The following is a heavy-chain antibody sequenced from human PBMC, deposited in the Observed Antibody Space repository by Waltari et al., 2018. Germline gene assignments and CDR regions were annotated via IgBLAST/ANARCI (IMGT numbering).Heavy chain of an antibody. CDR2: IDPEDGET. Sequence: EVELVQSGAEVKKPGATVKISCKASGYTFMDYFMHWVQQAPGKGLEWMGRIDPEDGETVYSEKFQGRGTITADTSTDTAYMELSSLTSGDTAVYYCAPLPGGSGQTFDYWGQGTLVTVS. V-gene: IGHV1-69-2*01. D-gene: IGHD3-10*01. CDR3: APLPGGSGQTFDY. J-gene: IGHJ4*02. CDR1: GYTFMDYF.